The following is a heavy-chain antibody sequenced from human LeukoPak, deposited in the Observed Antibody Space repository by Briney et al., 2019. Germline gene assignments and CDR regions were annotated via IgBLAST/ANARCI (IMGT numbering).Heavy chain of an antibody. CDR3: ARGGLTIAEATTSWYLDY. D-gene: IGHD1-26*01. J-gene: IGHJ4*02. CDR1: GFSFSIYG. Sequence: GGSLRLSCATSGFSFSIYGMHWVRQAQGKGLEWVALTWYDGSNKHYADSVKGRFTISRDNSKNTLYLQMNSLRGEDTAVYYCARGGLTIAEATTSWYLDYWGQGTLVTVSS. V-gene: IGHV3-33*01. CDR2: TWYDGSNK.